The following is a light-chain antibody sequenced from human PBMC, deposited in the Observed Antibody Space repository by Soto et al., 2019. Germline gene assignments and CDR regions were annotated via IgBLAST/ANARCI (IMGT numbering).Light chain of an antibody. CDR3: QQYGFPPWT. Sequence: EIVLTQSPGTLSLSPGERATLSCRASQSISSTYLAWDQQPPGQAPRLLMYSASSRATGIPDRFSGSGSGTEFTLTISRLEPEDIGVYYCQQYGFPPWTFGQGTKVEIK. V-gene: IGKV3-20*01. CDR2: SAS. CDR1: QSISSTY. J-gene: IGKJ1*01.